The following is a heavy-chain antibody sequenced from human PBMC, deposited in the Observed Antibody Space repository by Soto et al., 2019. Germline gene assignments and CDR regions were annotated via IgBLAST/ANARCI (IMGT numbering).Heavy chain of an antibody. CDR2: ISGSGSTM. D-gene: IGHD1-7*01. V-gene: IGHV3-11*01. CDR1: SFSFSDYY. J-gene: IGHJ5*02. Sequence: GSLRLSCAASSFSFSDYYMSCIRQAPGKGLEWVSYISGSGSTMYYADSVRGRFTISRDNAKNSLYLQMNSLRVEDTAVYYCARAPVYNWNYLRFDPWGQGTLVTVSS. CDR3: ARAPVYNWNYLRFDP.